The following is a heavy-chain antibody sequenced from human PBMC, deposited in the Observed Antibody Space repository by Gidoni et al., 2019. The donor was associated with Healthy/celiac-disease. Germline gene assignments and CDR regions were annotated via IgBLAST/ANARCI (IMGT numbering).Heavy chain of an antibody. CDR2: IIPIFGTA. CDR3: ARGPWFGELLIYYYYYMDV. J-gene: IGHJ6*03. Sequence: QVQLVQPGAEVKKPGSSVKVSCKASGGTFSSYAISWVRQAPGQGLEWMGGIIPIFGTANYAQKFQGRVTITADKSTSTAYMELSSLRSEDTAVYYCARGPWFGELLIYYYYYMDVWGKGTTVTVSS. D-gene: IGHD3-10*01. V-gene: IGHV1-69*06. CDR1: GGTFSSYA.